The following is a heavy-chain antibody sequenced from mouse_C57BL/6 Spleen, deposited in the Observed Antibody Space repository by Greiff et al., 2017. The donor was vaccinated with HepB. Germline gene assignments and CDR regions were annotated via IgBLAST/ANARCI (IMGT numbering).Heavy chain of an antibody. CDR1: GFTFSSYA. D-gene: IGHD3-3*01. CDR3: TRAEGRDWYVDV. CDR2: ISSGGDYI. J-gene: IGHJ1*03. V-gene: IGHV5-9-1*02. Sequence: EVQLVESGEGLVKPGGSLKLSCAASGFTFSSYAMSWVRQTPEKRLEWVAYISSGGDYIYYADTVKGRFTISRDNARNTLYLQMSSLKSEETAMYDCTRAEGRDWYVDVWGTGTTVTVSS.